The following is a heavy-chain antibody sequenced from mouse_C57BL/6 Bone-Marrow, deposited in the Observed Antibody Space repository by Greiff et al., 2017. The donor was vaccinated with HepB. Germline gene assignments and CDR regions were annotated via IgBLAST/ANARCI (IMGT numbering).Heavy chain of an antibody. CDR2: IDPENGAT. V-gene: IGHV14-4*01. CDR3: TTWRRYDK. J-gene: IGHJ2*01. CDR1: GFNIKDDY. Sequence: EVMLVESVAELVCPGAPDKSSCTASGFNIKDDYMHWVKQRPEQGLEWIGWIDPENGATEYASNFQGKTTITADTSSNAAYLQLSNLSSEDTDVFYCTTWRRYDKWDQDTTLTVSS.